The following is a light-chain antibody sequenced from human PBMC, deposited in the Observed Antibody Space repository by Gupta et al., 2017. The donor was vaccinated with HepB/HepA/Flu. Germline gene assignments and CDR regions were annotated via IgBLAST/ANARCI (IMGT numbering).Light chain of an antibody. Sequence: QSALTQPRSVSGSPGQSVTISCTGTSSDVGGYNYVSWYQQHPGKAPKLIIYDVSKRPSGVPDRFSGSKSGNTASLTISGLQAEDEADYYCCSYAGRSYVFGSGTKVTVL. V-gene: IGLV2-11*01. J-gene: IGLJ1*01. CDR3: CSYAGRSYV. CDR1: SSDVGGYNY. CDR2: DVS.